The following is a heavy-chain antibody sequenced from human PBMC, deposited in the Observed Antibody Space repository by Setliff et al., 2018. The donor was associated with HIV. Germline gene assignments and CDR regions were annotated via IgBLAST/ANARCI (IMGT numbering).Heavy chain of an antibody. Sequence: SETLSLTCTVSGGSISSYYWSWIRQPPGKGLEWVGYIYYSGSTNYNPSLKSRVTISVDTSKNQFSLKLRSVTAADTAVYYCARRRGGTSRSFLDYWGQGNLVTVSS. CDR1: GGSISSYY. D-gene: IGHD3-10*01. CDR3: ARRRGGTSRSFLDY. V-gene: IGHV4-59*08. CDR2: IYYSGST. J-gene: IGHJ4*02.